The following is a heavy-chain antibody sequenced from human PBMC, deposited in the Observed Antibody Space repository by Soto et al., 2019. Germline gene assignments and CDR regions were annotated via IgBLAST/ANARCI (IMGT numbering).Heavy chain of an antibody. Sequence: EVQPLESGGGLVQPGGSLRLSCAASGFTFSIYAMTWVRQAPGKGLEWVSSISGSGGSTYYADSVKGRFTIPRDNSKNTLYLQMNSLRAEDTALYYCAKPYYYGSGTGPDAFDIWGQGTMVTVSS. J-gene: IGHJ3*02. CDR1: GFTFSIYA. CDR3: AKPYYYGSGTGPDAFDI. CDR2: ISGSGGST. D-gene: IGHD3-10*01. V-gene: IGHV3-23*01.